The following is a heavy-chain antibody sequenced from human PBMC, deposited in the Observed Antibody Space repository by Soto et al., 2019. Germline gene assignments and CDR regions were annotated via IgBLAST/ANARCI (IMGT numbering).Heavy chain of an antibody. CDR2: IYWDDDK. J-gene: IGHJ4*02. V-gene: IGHV2-5*02. Sequence: QITLKESGPTLVKPTQTLTLTRTFSGFSLSTSGVGVSWIRQPPGKALEWLALIYWDDDKRYSPSLKSRLTITKDTSKNQVVLTMTNMDPVDTSTYYCAHFPHYCSGGSCYSYYFDYWGQGTLVTVSS. CDR1: GFSLSTSGVG. CDR3: AHFPHYCSGGSCYSYYFDY. D-gene: IGHD2-15*01.